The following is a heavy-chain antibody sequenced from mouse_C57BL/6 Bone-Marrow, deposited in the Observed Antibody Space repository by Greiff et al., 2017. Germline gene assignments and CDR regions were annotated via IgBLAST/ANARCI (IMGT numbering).Heavy chain of an antibody. CDR1: GYTFTDYE. D-gene: IGHD1-1*01. CDR3: TSLMVVEEDD. CDR2: IDPETGGT. V-gene: IGHV1-15*01. Sequence: QVQLQQSGAELVRPGASVTLSCKASGYTFTDYEMHWVKQTPVHGLEWIGAIDPETGGTAYNQTFKGKAILTADKSASTAYMELRSLTSEDAAVYYCTSLMVVEEDDWGKGTTLTVSS. J-gene: IGHJ2*01.